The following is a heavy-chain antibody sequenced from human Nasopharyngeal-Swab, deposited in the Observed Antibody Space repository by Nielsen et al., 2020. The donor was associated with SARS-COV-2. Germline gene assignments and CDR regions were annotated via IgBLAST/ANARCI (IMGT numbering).Heavy chain of an antibody. V-gene: IGHV3-21*01. D-gene: IGHD3-9*01. Sequence: WIRQPPGKGLEWVSSISSSSSYIYYADSVKGRFTISRGNAKNSLYLQMNSLRAEDTAVYYCAKNILTGYYSSDAFDIWGQGTMVTVSS. CDR3: AKNILTGYYSSDAFDI. CDR2: ISSSSSYI. J-gene: IGHJ3*02.